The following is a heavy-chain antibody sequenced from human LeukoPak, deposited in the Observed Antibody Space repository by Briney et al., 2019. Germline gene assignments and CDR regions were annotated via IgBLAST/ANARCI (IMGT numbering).Heavy chain of an antibody. Sequence: GGSLRLSCAASGFTFSSYAMSWVRQAPGKGLEWVSAISGSGGSTYYADSVKGRFTISRDNSKNTLYLQMNSLRAEDTAVYYCAKSAAYYYDSSGYYFGAFDIWGQGTMATVSS. CDR3: AKSAAYYYDSSGYYFGAFDI. V-gene: IGHV3-23*01. J-gene: IGHJ3*02. D-gene: IGHD3-22*01. CDR2: ISGSGGST. CDR1: GFTFSSYA.